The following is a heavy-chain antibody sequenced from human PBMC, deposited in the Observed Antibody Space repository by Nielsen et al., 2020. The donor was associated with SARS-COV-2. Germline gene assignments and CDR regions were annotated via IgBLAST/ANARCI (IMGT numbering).Heavy chain of an antibody. CDR3: ASGGAARDY. Sequence: GESLKIPCAASGFRFSGYWMSWVRQAPGKGLEWVANINEDGSERYYVDSVKGRFTISRDNAKNSLYLQMNSLRAEDTAVYYCASGGAARDYWGQGSLVTVSS. CDR1: GFRFSGYW. J-gene: IGHJ4*02. CDR2: INEDGSER. V-gene: IGHV3-7*01. D-gene: IGHD6-6*01.